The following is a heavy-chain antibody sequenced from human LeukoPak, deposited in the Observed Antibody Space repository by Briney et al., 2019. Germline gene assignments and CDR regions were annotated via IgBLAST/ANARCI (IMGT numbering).Heavy chain of an antibody. Sequence: SETLSLTCSVSGGSMNSYYWTWIRQPPGKGLEWIGSIYYTGITTYNLSLQSRVTLSVDTSKNQFSLRLTSVTAADTAVYYCAGSPEYCSGCNCYRFDHWGQGTLVTVSS. CDR2: IYYTGIT. J-gene: IGHJ4*02. V-gene: IGHV4-59*08. CDR1: GGSMNSYY. CDR3: AGSPEYCSGCNCYRFDH. D-gene: IGHD2-15*01.